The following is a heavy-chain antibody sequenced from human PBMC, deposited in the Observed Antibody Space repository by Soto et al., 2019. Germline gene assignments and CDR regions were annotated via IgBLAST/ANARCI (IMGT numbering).Heavy chain of an antibody. J-gene: IGHJ6*02. CDR1: GFTITSHW. V-gene: IGHV3-74*01. Sequence: VQLVESGGGLVQPGGSLRLSCAASGFTITSHWMHWVRRAPGKGLVWVSRINSDGSTANYADYVKDRFTISRDNVRNIFYRQMGSLRGEDTAVYYCERELAPTDTPPSSLMDVGGQGTTVTVS. D-gene: IGHD6-13*01. CDR2: INSDGSTA. CDR3: ERELAPTDTPPSSLMDV.